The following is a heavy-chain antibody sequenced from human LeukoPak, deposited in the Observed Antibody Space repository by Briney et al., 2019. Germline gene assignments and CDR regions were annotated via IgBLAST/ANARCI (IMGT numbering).Heavy chain of an antibody. J-gene: IGHJ5*02. CDR3: ARERITMVSPLSWFDP. V-gene: IGHV4-39*07. CDR2: IYYSGST. Sequence: PSETLSLTCTVSGGSISSSSYYWGWIRQPPGKGLEWIGSIYYSGSTYYNPSLKSRVTISVDTSKNQFSLKLSSVTAADTAVYYCARERITMVSPLSWFDPWGQGTLVTVSS. D-gene: IGHD3-10*01. CDR1: GGSISSSSYY.